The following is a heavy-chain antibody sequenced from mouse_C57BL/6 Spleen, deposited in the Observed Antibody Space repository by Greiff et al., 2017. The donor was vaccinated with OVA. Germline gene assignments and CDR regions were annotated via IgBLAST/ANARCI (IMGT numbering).Heavy chain of an antibody. D-gene: IGHD1-1*01. J-gene: IGHJ4*01. CDR2: INPNSGTT. V-gene: IGHV1-39*01. CDR1: GYSFTDYD. Sequence: EVQLQQSGPELVKPGASVKISCKASGYSFTDYDMNWVKQSHGKSLEWIGAINPNSGTTSYNQKFKGQATLTVDQSSSAAYMQLNSLTSEHSAVDYCARKRLLGKAMDYWGQGTSVTVSS. CDR3: ARKRLLGKAMDY.